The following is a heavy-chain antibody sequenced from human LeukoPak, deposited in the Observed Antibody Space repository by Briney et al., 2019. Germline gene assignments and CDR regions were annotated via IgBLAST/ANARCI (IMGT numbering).Heavy chain of an antibody. CDR2: ISGSGGST. CDR3: AKMFRYSSSSGTFDY. J-gene: IGHJ4*02. Sequence: GGSLRLSCAASGFTFNNYAVSWVRQAPGRGLEWVSAISGSGGSTYYADSVKGQFTISRDNSENTLYLQMNSLRAEDTAVYYCAKMFRYSSSSGTFDYWGQGTLVTVSS. D-gene: IGHD6-6*01. CDR1: GFTFNNYA. V-gene: IGHV3-23*01.